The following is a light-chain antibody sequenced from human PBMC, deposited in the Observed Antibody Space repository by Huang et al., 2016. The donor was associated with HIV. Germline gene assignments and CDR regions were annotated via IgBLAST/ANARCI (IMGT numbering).Light chain of an antibody. J-gene: IGKJ4*01. CDR3: QQYGSSPLT. CDR1: QSVRSSS. CDR2: GAS. Sequence: EIVLTQSPGTLSLSPGERATLSCRAIQSVRSSSLAWYQQKPGQSPRLLIFGASNRAIAIPDRFSGSGSATDFTLTISRLEPEDFAVYYCQQYGSSPLTFGGGTKVEIK. V-gene: IGKV3-20*01.